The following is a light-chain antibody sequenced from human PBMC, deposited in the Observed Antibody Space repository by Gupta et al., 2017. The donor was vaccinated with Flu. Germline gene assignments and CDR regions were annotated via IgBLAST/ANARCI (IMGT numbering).Light chain of an antibody. CDR3: QQYNSRPPWT. Sequence: EIVMTQSPVTLSVPPGERATLSCRASQSVSSNLAWFQQRPGQAPRLLIYGGSTRAAGIPARFSGSGSGTEFTLTLSSRQSEDFAVYYCQQYNSRPPWTFGQGTKVEI. CDR1: QSVSSN. V-gene: IGKV3-15*01. J-gene: IGKJ1*01. CDR2: GGS.